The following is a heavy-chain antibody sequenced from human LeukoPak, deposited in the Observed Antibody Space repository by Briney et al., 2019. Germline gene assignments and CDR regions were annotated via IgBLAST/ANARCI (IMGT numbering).Heavy chain of an antibody. V-gene: IGHV4-34*01. D-gene: IGHD3-10*01. CDR2: INHSGST. CDR1: GGSFSGYY. Sequence: SETLSLTCAVYGGSFSGYYWSWIRQPPGKGLEWIGEINHSGSTNYNPSLKSRVTISVGTSKNQFSLKLSSVTAADTAVYYCARGHVLLWFGDGRWFDPWGQGTLVTVSS. CDR3: ARGHVLLWFGDGRWFDP. J-gene: IGHJ5*02.